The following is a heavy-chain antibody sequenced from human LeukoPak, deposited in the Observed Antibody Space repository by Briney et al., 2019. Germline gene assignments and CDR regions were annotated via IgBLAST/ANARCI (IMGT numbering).Heavy chain of an antibody. Sequence: SVKVSCRASGGIFSSYAISWVRQAPGQGLEWMGRIIPILGIANYAQKFQGRVTITADKSTSTAYMDLSSLRSEDTAVYYCARDLPPYYFDYWGQGTLVTVSS. J-gene: IGHJ4*02. CDR3: ARDLPPYYFDY. V-gene: IGHV1-69*04. CDR2: IIPILGIA. CDR1: GGIFSSYA.